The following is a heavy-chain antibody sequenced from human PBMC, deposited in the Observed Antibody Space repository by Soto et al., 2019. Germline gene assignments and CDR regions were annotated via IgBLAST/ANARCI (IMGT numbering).Heavy chain of an antibody. CDR3: ATHSGDYSDYYYYYMDV. CDR1: GFTFSSYA. CDR2: ISGSGGST. D-gene: IGHD4-4*01. J-gene: IGHJ6*03. Sequence: GGSLRLSCTASGFTFSSYAMSWVRQAPGKGLEWVSGISGSGGSTYYADSVKGRFTISRDNSKNTLYLQMNSLRAEDTAVYYCATHSGDYSDYYYYYMDVWGKGTTVTVSS. V-gene: IGHV3-23*01.